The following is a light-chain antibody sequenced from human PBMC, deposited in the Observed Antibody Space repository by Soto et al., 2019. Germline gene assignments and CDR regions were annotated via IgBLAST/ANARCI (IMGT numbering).Light chain of an antibody. CDR3: CSYAGSSTFT. CDR2: ATR. Sequence: QLVLTQPASVSGSPGQSITISCTGTSSDVGNYNLVSWYQQHPGKAPKLIIYATRKRPSGVSNRYSGSKSGNTASLTISGLQAEDEANYYCCSYAGSSTFTFGGGTKVTVL. CDR1: SSDVGNYNL. J-gene: IGLJ2*01. V-gene: IGLV2-23*02.